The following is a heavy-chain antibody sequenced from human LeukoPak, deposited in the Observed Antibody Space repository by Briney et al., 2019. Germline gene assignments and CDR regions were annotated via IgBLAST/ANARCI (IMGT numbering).Heavy chain of an antibody. V-gene: IGHV4-59*12. Sequence: NTSETLSLTCSVSGASINDYYWTWIRQPPGKGLEWIGYAYHTGTSGYHPSLKSRVAMSLDTSKNQVSLKLSSVTAADTAVYFCTRVVNGGHFDYWGQGTLVTVSS. CDR1: GASINDYY. D-gene: IGHD2-8*01. CDR3: TRVVNGGHFDY. J-gene: IGHJ4*02. CDR2: AYHTGTS.